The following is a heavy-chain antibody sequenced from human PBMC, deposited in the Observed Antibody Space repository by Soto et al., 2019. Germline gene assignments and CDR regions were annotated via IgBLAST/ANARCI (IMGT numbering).Heavy chain of an antibody. CDR3: ARDTNYYDSSGYWSFDY. Sequence: GGSLRLSCAASGFTFSSYGMHWVRQAPGKGLEWVAVIWYDGSNKYYADSVKGRFTISRDNSKNTLYLQMNSLRAEDTAVYYCARDTNYYDSSGYWSFDYWGQGTLVTVSS. D-gene: IGHD3-22*01. V-gene: IGHV3-33*01. CDR2: IWYDGSNK. J-gene: IGHJ4*02. CDR1: GFTFSSYG.